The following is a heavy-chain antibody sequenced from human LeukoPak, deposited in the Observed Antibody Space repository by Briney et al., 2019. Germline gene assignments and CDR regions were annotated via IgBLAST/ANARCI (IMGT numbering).Heavy chain of an antibody. CDR1: GYTFTGYY. V-gene: IGHV1-2*02. D-gene: IGHD2-8*01. CDR3: ARDRDGYCTNGVCYFDY. J-gene: IGHJ4*02. CDR2: INPNSGVT. Sequence: ASVKVSCKASGYTFTGYYMHWVRQAPGQGLEWMGWINPNSGVTNYAQRFQGRVTMTRDTSISTAYMDLSRLRYDDTAVYYCARDRDGYCTNGVCYFDYWGQGTPVTVSS.